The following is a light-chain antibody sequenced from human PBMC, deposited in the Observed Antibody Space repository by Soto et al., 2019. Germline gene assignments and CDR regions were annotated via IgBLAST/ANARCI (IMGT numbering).Light chain of an antibody. V-gene: IGKV3-20*01. CDR1: QSVGSGY. CDR3: QRYGSSPYT. J-gene: IGKJ2*01. Sequence: EIVLTQSPGTLSLSPGERATLSCRASQSVGSGYLAWYQQKPGQAPRLLIYGASSRATGISDRFSGSGSGTDFPLTISRREPEVFAVYYCQRYGSSPYTFGQGTKREIK. CDR2: GAS.